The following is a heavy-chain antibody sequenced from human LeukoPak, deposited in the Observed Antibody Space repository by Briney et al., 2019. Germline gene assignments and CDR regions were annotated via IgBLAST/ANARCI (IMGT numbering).Heavy chain of an antibody. CDR2: IYNTLDT. J-gene: IGHJ4*02. CDR1: GDSIIGYY. Sequence: SGTLSLTCTVSGDSIIGYYWSWIRQPPGKRLEWIGYIYNTLDTTYNPSLESRVTISLDMSNKQFSLRLSSVTAADTAVYYCARRRYYDSTGYNPTYYFDYWGQGIPVTVSS. V-gene: IGHV4-59*01. D-gene: IGHD3-22*01. CDR3: ARRRYYDSTGYNPTYYFDY.